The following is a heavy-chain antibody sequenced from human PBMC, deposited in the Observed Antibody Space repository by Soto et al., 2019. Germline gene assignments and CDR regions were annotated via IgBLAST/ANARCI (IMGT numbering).Heavy chain of an antibody. D-gene: IGHD1-20*01. CDR1: GGSISSGGYY. Sequence: PSETLSLTCTVSGGSISSGGYYWSWIRQHPGKGLEWIGYIYYSGSTYYNPSLKSRVTISVDTSKNQFSLKLCSVTAADTAVYYCARGTAYNWNYLDYWGQGTLVTVSS. J-gene: IGHJ4*02. V-gene: IGHV4-31*03. CDR3: ARGTAYNWNYLDY. CDR2: IYYSGST.